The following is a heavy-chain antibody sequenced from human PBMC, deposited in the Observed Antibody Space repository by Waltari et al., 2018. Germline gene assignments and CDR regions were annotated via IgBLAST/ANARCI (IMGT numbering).Heavy chain of an antibody. V-gene: IGHV1-8*01. D-gene: IGHD4-4*01. J-gene: IGHJ6*03. CDR2: MNPNSGNT. Sequence: QVQLVQSGAEVKKPGASVKVSCKASGYTFTSYDINWVRQATGQGLEWMGWMNPNSGNTGYAQKVKGRVTMTRNTSISTAYMELSSLRSEDTAVYYCARRSSNHYYDYYYRDVWGKGTTVTVSS. CDR3: ARRSSNHYYDYYYRDV. CDR1: GYTFTSYD.